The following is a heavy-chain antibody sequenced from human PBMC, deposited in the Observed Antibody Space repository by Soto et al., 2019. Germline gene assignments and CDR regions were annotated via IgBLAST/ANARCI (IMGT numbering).Heavy chain of an antibody. CDR1: GGTFSSYA. J-gene: IGHJ4*02. CDR3: ASSRIGYPKGPFDY. V-gene: IGHV1-69*01. D-gene: IGHD3-3*01. Sequence: QVQLVQSGAEVQKPGSSVKVSCKASGGTFSSYAISWVRQAPGQGLEWMGGIIPIFGTANYAQKFQGRVTIIADESTSTAYMELSSLRSEDTDAYYCASSRIGYPKGPFDYWGQGTLVTVSS. CDR2: IIPIFGTA.